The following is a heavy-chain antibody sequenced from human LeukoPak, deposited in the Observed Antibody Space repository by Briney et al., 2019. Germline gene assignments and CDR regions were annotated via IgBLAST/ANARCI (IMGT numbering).Heavy chain of an antibody. CDR3: ASFLVVATYYFDY. D-gene: IGHD2-15*01. CDR2: IYYSGST. J-gene: IGHJ4*02. Sequence: SETLSLTCAVYGGSFSGYYWSWIRQHPGKGLEWIGYIYYSGSTYYNPSLKSRVTISVDTSKNQFSLKLSSVTAADTAVYYCASFLVVATYYFDYWGQGTLVTVSS. V-gene: IGHV4-31*11. CDR1: GGSFSGYY.